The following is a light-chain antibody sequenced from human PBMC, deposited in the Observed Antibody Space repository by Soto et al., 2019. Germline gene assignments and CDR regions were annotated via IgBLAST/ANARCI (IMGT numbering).Light chain of an antibody. CDR1: QGINNY. Sequence: DIQMTQSPSASIGDRVTITCRASQGINNYLAWFQQKPGRAPKSLIYAASSLQSGVPSKFSGSGSGTDFTLTINNLQPEDFATYYCQQYNSYPLTFGQGTRLEIK. J-gene: IGKJ5*01. CDR2: AAS. V-gene: IGKV1-16*02. CDR3: QQYNSYPLT.